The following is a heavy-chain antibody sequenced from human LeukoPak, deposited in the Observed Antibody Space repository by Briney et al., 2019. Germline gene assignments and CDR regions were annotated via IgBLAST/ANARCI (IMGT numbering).Heavy chain of an antibody. V-gene: IGHV3-53*01. CDR2: IHKNAIT. CDR3: AKDFRAKYGSGAYGWSDP. D-gene: IGHD3-10*01. CDR1: GFTFSSYS. J-gene: IGHJ5*02. Sequence: GGSLRLSCAASGFTFSSYSMNWVRQAPGKGLEWVSVIHKNAITYYADTVKGRFTISRDNSKNMLYLQMNSLRAEDTAVYYCAKDFRAKYGSGAYGWSDPWGQGTLVTVSS.